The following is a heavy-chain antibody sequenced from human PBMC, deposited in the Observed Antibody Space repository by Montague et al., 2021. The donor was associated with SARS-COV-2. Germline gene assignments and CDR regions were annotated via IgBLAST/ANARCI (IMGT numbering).Heavy chain of an antibody. CDR2: INHSGST. CDR3: AKYGDWFDH. V-gene: IGHV4-34*01. CDR1: GGSFSGYY. D-gene: IGHD3-10*01. Sequence: SETLSLTCAVYGGSFSGYYWSWIRQPPGKGLEWIGEINHSGSTNYNPSLKSRVTISVDTSKNQFSLKLRSVTAADTAVYYCAKYGDWFDHWGQGTLVTVSS. J-gene: IGHJ5*02.